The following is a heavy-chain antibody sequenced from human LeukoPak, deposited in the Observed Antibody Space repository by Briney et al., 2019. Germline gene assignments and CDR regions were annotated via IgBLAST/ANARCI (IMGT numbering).Heavy chain of an antibody. Sequence: SVKVSCKASGYTFTSYGISWVRQAPGQGLEWMGGIIPIFGTANYAQKFQGRVTITADESTSTAYMELSSLRSEDTAVYYCARPNYYDSYRSAFVIWGQGTMVTVSS. CDR3: ARPNYYDSYRSAFVI. D-gene: IGHD3-22*01. J-gene: IGHJ3*02. V-gene: IGHV1-69*13. CDR1: GYTFTSYG. CDR2: IIPIFGTA.